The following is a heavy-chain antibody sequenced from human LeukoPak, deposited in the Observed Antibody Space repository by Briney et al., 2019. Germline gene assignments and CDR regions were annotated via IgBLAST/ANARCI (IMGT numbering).Heavy chain of an antibody. D-gene: IGHD6-19*01. CDR2: IKQDGRDK. CDR1: GLTFSSYW. CDR3: ARAGYSSGWDY. J-gene: IGHJ4*02. Sequence: GGSLRLSCAASGLTFSSYWMSSVRQAPGNGLEWVANIKQDGRDKYHVASVKGRFTISRDNAENSLYLQMHSLRGEGTAVYFCARAGYSSGWDYWGQGTLVTVSS. V-gene: IGHV3-7*01.